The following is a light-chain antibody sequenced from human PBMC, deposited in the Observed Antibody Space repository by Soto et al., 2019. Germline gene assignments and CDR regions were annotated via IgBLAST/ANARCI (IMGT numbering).Light chain of an antibody. CDR2: TTN. CDR3: LLYYGGAHLV. V-gene: IGLV7-43*01. J-gene: IGLJ3*02. Sequence: QTVVTQEPSLTVSPGGTVTLTCASSTGAVTSGNYPSWFQRKPGQAPRTLIYTTNDKHSWTPARFSGSLLGGRATLTLSGAQPEDEADYYCLLYYGGAHLVFGGGTKVTV. CDR1: TGAVTSGNY.